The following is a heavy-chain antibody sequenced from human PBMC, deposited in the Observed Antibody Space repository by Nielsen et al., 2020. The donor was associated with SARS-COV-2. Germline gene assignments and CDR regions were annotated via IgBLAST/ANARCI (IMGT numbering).Heavy chain of an antibody. CDR2: ISNRGTYT. CDR3: ARGTDHTSHFDY. Sequence: GESLKISCAASGFTFSDYYMSWIRQAPGKGPEWVSYISNRGTYTNHADSVKGRFTISRDNAKSLLYLQMNSLRVEDTAVYYCARGTDHTSHFDYWGQGILVAVSS. D-gene: IGHD3/OR15-3a*01. V-gene: IGHV3-11*05. CDR1: GFTFSDYY. J-gene: IGHJ4*02.